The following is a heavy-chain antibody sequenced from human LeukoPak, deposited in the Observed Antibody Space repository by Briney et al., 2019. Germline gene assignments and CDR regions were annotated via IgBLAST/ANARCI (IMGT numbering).Heavy chain of an antibody. J-gene: IGHJ6*03. CDR3: AKGGNYYYYYMDV. CDR1: GFTFDDYA. CDR2: ISWNSGSI. V-gene: IGHV3-9*03. Sequence: GGSLRLSCAASGFTFDDYAMPWVRQAPGKGLEWVSGISWNSGSIGYADSVKGRFTISRDNAKNSLYMQMNSLRAEDMALYYCAKGGNYYYYYMDVWGKGTTVTVSS.